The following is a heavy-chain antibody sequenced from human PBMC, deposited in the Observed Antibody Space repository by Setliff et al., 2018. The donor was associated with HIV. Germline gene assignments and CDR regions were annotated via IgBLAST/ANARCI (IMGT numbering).Heavy chain of an antibody. J-gene: IGHJ5*02. V-gene: IGHV4-59*01. CDR2: IYHSGSA. CDR1: GDSMRNYH. CDR3: TRVRLLYSDSSPVWFDP. D-gene: IGHD3-22*01. Sequence: KASETLSLTCTVSGDSMRNYHWSWIRQAPGKGLEWIGWIYHSGSANYNPSLKSRVTISGDTSKNQFSLKLSSVTAADTAIYYCTRVRLLYSDSSPVWFDPWGQGTLVTVSS.